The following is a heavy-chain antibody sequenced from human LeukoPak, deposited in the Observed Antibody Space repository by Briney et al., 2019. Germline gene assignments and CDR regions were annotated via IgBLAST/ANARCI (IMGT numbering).Heavy chain of an antibody. CDR1: GGTFSSYA. CDR2: IIPIFGTA. CDR3: ARDEGIFGVVTYYYYYYMDV. Sequence: SVKVSCKASGGTFSSYAISWVRQAPGQGLEWMGRIIPIFGTANYAQKFQGRVTITTDESTSTAYMELRSLRSDDTAVYYCARDEGIFGVVTYYYYYYMDVWGKGTTVTVSS. V-gene: IGHV1-69*05. D-gene: IGHD3-3*01. J-gene: IGHJ6*03.